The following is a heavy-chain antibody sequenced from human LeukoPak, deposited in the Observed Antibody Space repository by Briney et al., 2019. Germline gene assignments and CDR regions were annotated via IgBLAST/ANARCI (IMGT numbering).Heavy chain of an antibody. D-gene: IGHD5-18*01. Sequence: SETLSLTCTVSGGSISSGDYYWSWIRQLPGKGLEWTGYIYYSGSTYYNPSLRSRATISIDTSKNQFSLRLSSVTAADTAVYYCARAGTAMALFHYWGQGTLVTVSS. CDR3: ARAGTAMALFHY. J-gene: IGHJ4*02. V-gene: IGHV4-31*03. CDR1: GGSISSGDYY. CDR2: IYYSGST.